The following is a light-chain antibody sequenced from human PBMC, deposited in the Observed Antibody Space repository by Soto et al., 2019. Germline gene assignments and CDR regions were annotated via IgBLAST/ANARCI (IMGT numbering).Light chain of an antibody. CDR2: GAS. CDR3: LQYNNWPPLFT. V-gene: IGKV3-15*01. Sequence: EILMTQSPATLSVSPGERATLSCRASQSISSNLVWYQQKPGQAPRLLIYGASTRATGIPARFSGSGSGTEFTLTISSLQSEDFASYYCLQYNNWPPLFTFGPGTKVDIK. J-gene: IGKJ3*01. CDR1: QSISSN.